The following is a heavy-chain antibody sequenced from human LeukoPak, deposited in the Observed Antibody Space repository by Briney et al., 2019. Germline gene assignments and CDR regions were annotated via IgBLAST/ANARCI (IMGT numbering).Heavy chain of an antibody. Sequence: PSQTLSLTCAVSGGSISSGGYSRSWIRQPPGKGLEWIGYIYHSGSTYYNPSLKSRVTISVDRSKNQFSLKLSSVTAADTAVYYCARVVGSGPSYYYYYGMDVWAKGPRSPSP. J-gene: IGHJ6*02. V-gene: IGHV4-30-2*01. CDR1: GGSISSGGYS. D-gene: IGHD2-15*01. CDR2: IYHSGST. CDR3: ARVVGSGPSYYYYYGMDV.